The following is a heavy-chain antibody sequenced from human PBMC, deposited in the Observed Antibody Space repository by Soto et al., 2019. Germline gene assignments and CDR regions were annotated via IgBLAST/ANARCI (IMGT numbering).Heavy chain of an antibody. D-gene: IGHD3-9*01. V-gene: IGHV3-23*01. CDR3: ARPYYDILTGDDAFDI. CDR2: ISGSGGST. CDR1: GFTFSSYA. J-gene: IGHJ3*02. Sequence: EVQLLESGGGLVQPGGSLRLSCAASGFTFSSYAMSWVRQAPGKGLEWVSAISGSGGSTYYADSVKGRFTISRDNSKNTLYLQMNSLRAEDTAVYYCARPYYDILTGDDAFDIWGQGTMVTVSS.